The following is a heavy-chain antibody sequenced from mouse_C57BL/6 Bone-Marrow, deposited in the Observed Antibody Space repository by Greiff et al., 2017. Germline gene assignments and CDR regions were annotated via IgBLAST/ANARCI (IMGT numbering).Heavy chain of an antibody. CDR3: AREGYYGNFDY. Sequence: EVMLVESGGGLVKPGGSLKLSCAASGFTFSDYGMHWVRQAPEKGLEWVAYISSGSSTIYYADTVKGRFTISRDNAKNTLFLQMTSLGSEDTAMYYCAREGYYGNFDYWGQGTTLTVSS. CDR1: GFTFSDYG. D-gene: IGHD1-1*01. CDR2: ISSGSSTI. J-gene: IGHJ2*01. V-gene: IGHV5-17*01.